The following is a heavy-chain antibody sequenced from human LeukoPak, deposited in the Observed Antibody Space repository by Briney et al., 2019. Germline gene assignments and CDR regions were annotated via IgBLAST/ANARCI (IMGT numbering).Heavy chain of an antibody. CDR2: INHSGST. V-gene: IGHV4-34*01. D-gene: IGHD2-15*01. Sequence: PSETLSLTCAVYGGSFSGYYWSWIRQPPGKGLEWIGEINHSGSTNYNPSLKSRVTMSVDTSKNQFSLKLSSVTAADTAVYYCAREEDIVFYGYYYYYMDVWGKGTTVTVSS. J-gene: IGHJ6*03. CDR3: AREEDIVFYGYYYYYMDV. CDR1: GGSFSGYY.